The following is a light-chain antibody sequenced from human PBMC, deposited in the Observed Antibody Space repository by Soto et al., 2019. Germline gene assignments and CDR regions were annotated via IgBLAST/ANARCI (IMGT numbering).Light chain of an antibody. J-gene: IGKJ4*01. V-gene: IGKV3-15*01. CDR2: GAS. CDR1: QSVSSN. Sequence: SVMTHSPATLNVSPGERATLSCRASQSVSSNLAWYQQKPVQAPRLLIYGASTRATGIPARFSGSGSGTEFTLTISSLQSADFAVYYCQQYNTCPPLTFGGGSKVDVK. CDR3: QQYNTCPPLT.